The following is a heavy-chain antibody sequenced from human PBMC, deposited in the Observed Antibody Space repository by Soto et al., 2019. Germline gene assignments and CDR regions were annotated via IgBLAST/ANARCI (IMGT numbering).Heavy chain of an antibody. D-gene: IGHD2-2*01. J-gene: IGHJ6*02. CDR2: IIPIFGTA. Sequence: QVQLVQSGAEVKKPGSSVKVSCKASGGTFSSYAISWVRQAPGQGLEWMGGIIPIFGTANYAQKFQGRVTITADKSTSPAYMELSSLRSEDTAVYYCASPQDIVVVPAAKGGYYYYGMDVWGQGTTVTVSS. CDR3: ASPQDIVVVPAAKGGYYYYGMDV. V-gene: IGHV1-69*06. CDR1: GGTFSSYA.